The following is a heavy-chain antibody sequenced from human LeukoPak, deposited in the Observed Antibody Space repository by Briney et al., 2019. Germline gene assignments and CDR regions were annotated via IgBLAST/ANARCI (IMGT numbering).Heavy chain of an antibody. J-gene: IGHJ4*02. CDR2: IYHSGST. V-gene: IGHV4-38-2*02. CDR3: ARGRLPDYDFWSGYYGDYFDY. Sequence: SETLSLTCTVSGYSISSGYYWGWIRQPPGKGLEWIGSIYHSGSTYYNPSLKSRVTISVDTSKNQFSLKLSSVTAADTAVYYCARGRLPDYDFWSGYYGDYFDYWGQGTLVTVSS. D-gene: IGHD3-3*01. CDR1: GYSISSGYY.